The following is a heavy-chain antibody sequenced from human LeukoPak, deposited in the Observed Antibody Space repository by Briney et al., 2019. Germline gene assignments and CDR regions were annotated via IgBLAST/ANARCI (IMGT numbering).Heavy chain of an antibody. J-gene: IGHJ5*02. D-gene: IGHD2-2*01. CDR2: IKSKTDGGTT. Sequence: GGSLRLSCAASGFTFSNAWMRWVRQAPGKGPEWVGRIKSKTDGGTTDYAAPVKGRFTISRDDSKNTLYLQMNSLKTEDTAVYYCTRGRYCSSTSCSPNWFDPWGQGTLVTVSS. CDR3: TRGRYCSSTSCSPNWFDP. CDR1: GFTFSNAW. V-gene: IGHV3-15*01.